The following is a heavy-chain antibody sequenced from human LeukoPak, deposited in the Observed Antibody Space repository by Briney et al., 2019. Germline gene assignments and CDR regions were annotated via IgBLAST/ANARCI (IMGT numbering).Heavy chain of an antibody. CDR3: TKDKGIINGFYYFDS. Sequence: GGSLRLSCAASGFTFNEYAMHWVRQAPGKGLEWVSSISWNSDSIAYADSVRGRFTISRDNAKTSLYLQMNSLRPGDTALYYCTKDKGIINGFYYFDSWGQGTLVAVSS. CDR2: ISWNSDSI. D-gene: IGHD3-10*01. V-gene: IGHV3-9*01. J-gene: IGHJ4*02. CDR1: GFTFNEYA.